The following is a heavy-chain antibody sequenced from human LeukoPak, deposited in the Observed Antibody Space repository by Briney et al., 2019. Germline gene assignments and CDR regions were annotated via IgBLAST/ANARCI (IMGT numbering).Heavy chain of an antibody. J-gene: IGHJ4*02. Sequence: ASVKVSCKASGGTFSSYAISWVRQAPGQGLEWMGGIIPIFGTANYAQKFQGRVTITADESTSTAYMELSSLRSEDTAVYYCAQIAAAGEVFDYWGQETLVTVSS. CDR2: IIPIFGTA. CDR1: GGTFSSYA. CDR3: AQIAAAGEVFDY. V-gene: IGHV1-69*01. D-gene: IGHD6-13*01.